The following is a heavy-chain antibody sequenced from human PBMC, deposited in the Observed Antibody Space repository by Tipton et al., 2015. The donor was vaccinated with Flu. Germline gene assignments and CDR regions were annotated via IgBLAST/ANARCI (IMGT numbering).Heavy chain of an antibody. Sequence: SLRLSCTASGFTFGDYAMSWFRQAPGKGLEWVGFIRSKAYGGTTEYAASVKGRFTISRDDSKSIAYLQMNSLKTEDTAVYYCAREGHSSSSFDYWGQGTLVTVSS. CDR3: AREGHSSSSFDY. CDR1: GFTFGDYA. J-gene: IGHJ4*02. D-gene: IGHD6-6*01. CDR2: IRSKAYGGTT. V-gene: IGHV3-49*03.